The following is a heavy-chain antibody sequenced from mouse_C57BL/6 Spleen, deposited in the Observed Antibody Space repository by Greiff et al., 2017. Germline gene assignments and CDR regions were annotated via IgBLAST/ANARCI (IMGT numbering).Heavy chain of an antibody. J-gene: IGHJ3*01. CDR2: IVPEDGDT. Sequence: EVQLQQSGAELVRPGASVKLSCTASGFNINDYYMHWVKQRPEQGLEWIGRIVPEDGDTEYAPKFQGKATMTADTSSNTAYLQLSSLTSEDTAVYYCTRCHFYSNYEGWLAYWGQGTLVTVSA. D-gene: IGHD2-5*01. V-gene: IGHV14-1*01. CDR3: TRCHFYSNYEGWLAY. CDR1: GFNINDYY.